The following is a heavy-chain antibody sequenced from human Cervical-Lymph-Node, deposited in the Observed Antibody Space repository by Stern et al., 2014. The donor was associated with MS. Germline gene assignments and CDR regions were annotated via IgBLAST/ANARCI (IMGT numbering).Heavy chain of an antibody. D-gene: IGHD3-3*01. Sequence: QVQLVESGGGVVQPGRSLRLSCAASGFTFSSYGMHWVRQAPGKGLEWVAVIWDDGSNKYYADAVKGRFTISRDNSKNTLYLQMNSLRAEDTAVYYCARGRRLRLLRAEYFQHWGQGTLVTVSS. CDR2: IWDDGSNK. J-gene: IGHJ1*01. CDR1: GFTFSSYG. CDR3: ARGRRLRLLRAEYFQH. V-gene: IGHV3-33*01.